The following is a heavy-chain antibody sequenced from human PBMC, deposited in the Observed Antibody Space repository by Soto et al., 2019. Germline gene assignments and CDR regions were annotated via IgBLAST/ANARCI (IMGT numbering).Heavy chain of an antibody. D-gene: IGHD3-10*01. J-gene: IGHJ6*02. V-gene: IGHV1-46*01. CDR2: INPSGGDT. CDR3: ARVVCQMVRVKGVLPYYYYGMDV. CDR1: GYTFTSYY. Sequence: ASVKVSCKASGYTFTSYYIHWVRQAPGQGLEWMGIINPSGGDTNYAQKLQGRVTMTTDTSTSTAYMELRSLRSDDTAVYYCARVVCQMVRVKGVLPYYYYGMDVWGQGTTVTVSS.